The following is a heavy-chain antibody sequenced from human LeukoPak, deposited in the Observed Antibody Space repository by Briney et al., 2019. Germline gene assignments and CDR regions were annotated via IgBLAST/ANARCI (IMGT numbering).Heavy chain of an antibody. CDR1: GFTFTNYA. CDR3: VIWGDYFVLTGYYVPDY. CDR2: ITGSGTST. J-gene: IGHJ4*02. V-gene: IGHV3-23*01. Sequence: PGGSLRLSCVVSGFTFTNYAMSWVREAPGRGLEWVSAITGSGTSTSYADSPKGRFTISRDNSKNTVFLQMNSLRHEDTVIYCCVIWGDYFVLTGYYVPDYWGQGPLVTVFS. D-gene: IGHD3-9*01.